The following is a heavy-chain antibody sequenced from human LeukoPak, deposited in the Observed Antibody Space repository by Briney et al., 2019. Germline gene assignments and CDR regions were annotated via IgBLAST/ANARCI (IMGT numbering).Heavy chain of an antibody. V-gene: IGHV1-18*01. CDR1: GYTFTSYG. CDR3: ARDQLLYYYYGMDV. CDR2: ISAYNGNT. Sequence: SVKVSCKASGYTFTSYGISWVRQAPGQGLEWMGWISAYNGNTNYAQKLQGRVTMTTDTSTSTAYMELRSLRSDDTAVYYCARDQLLYYYYGMDVWGQGTTVTVSS. D-gene: IGHD2/OR15-2a*01. J-gene: IGHJ6*02.